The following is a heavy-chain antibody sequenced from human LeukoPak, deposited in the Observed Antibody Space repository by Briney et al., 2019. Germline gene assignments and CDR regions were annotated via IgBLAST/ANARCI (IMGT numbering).Heavy chain of an antibody. D-gene: IGHD2-2*03. J-gene: IGHJ5*02. Sequence: SETLSLTCAVYGGSFRGYYWSGIRQPPGKGLEWIGEINHSGSTNYNPSLKSRVTISVDTSKNQFSLKLSSVTAADTAVYYCARGRVDIVVVPAAIRFDPWGQGTLVTVSS. CDR1: GGSFRGYY. CDR3: ARGRVDIVVVPAAIRFDP. V-gene: IGHV4-34*01. CDR2: INHSGST.